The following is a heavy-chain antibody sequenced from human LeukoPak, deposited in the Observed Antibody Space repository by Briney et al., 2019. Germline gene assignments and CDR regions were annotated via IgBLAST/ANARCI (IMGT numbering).Heavy chain of an antibody. CDR1: GFTFSSYW. D-gene: IGHD2-2*01. CDR3: ARTPYCSSTTCEDFDY. V-gene: IGHV3-74*01. CDR2: INSDGITT. J-gene: IGHJ4*02. Sequence: GTLRLSCXASGFTFSSYWMHWVRQAPGKGLVWVSRINSDGITTNYADSVKGRFTISRDNAKNTLYLQMNSLRADDTAVYYCARTPYCSSTTCEDFDYWGQGTLVTVSS.